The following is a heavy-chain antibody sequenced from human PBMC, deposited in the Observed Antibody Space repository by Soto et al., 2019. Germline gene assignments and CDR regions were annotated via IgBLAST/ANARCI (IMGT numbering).Heavy chain of an antibody. CDR1: GGSISSDNW. J-gene: IGHJ4*02. CDR3: ARVSASVMLRGVVIN. CDR2: IYHSGNT. Sequence: QVQLQESGPGLVKPSGTLSLTCAVSGGSISSDNWWSWVRQPPGKGLEWIGEIYHSGNTNYNPSLKGRVTISVDKSKNQFSLKVGYVTAADTALYYCARVSASVMLRGVVINWGQGTLVTVSS. D-gene: IGHD3-10*01. V-gene: IGHV4-4*02.